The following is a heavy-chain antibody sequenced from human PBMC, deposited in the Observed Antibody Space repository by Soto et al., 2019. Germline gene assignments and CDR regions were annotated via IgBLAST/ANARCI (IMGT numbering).Heavy chain of an antibody. D-gene: IGHD3-9*01. Sequence: QVQLVQSGAEVKKPGSSVKVSCKASGGTFSSYAISWVRQAPGQGLEWMGGIIPIFGTANYAQKFQGRVTITADKSTSTAYMELSSLRSEDTAVYYCAAEPSYYDISTGYNWFDPWGQGTLVTVSS. CDR1: GGTFSSYA. CDR2: IIPIFGTA. V-gene: IGHV1-69*06. CDR3: AAEPSYYDISTGYNWFDP. J-gene: IGHJ5*02.